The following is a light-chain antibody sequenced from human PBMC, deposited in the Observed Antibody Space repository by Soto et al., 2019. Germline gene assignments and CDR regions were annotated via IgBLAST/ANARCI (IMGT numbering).Light chain of an antibody. Sequence: EVVMTQSPDTLYVSPGERVTLSCRASQSVSDNLAWYQQKPGQGPRLLVYRASTRTLGIPARFSGSESGTEFTLTISILQYEDYTVYYCQHYNSWPLTFGQGTRLEIK. J-gene: IGKJ5*01. V-gene: IGKV3-15*01. CDR3: QHYNSWPLT. CDR2: RAS. CDR1: QSVSDN.